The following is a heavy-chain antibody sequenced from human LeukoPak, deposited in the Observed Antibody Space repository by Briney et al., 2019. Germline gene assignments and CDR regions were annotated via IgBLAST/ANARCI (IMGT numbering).Heavy chain of an antibody. Sequence: SETLSLTCTVSGGSISSGGYYWSWIRQHPGKGLEWIGYIYYSGSTYYNPSLKSRVTISVDTSKNQFSLKLSSVTAADTAVYYCARERESLVEMATTYYFDYWGQGTLVTVSS. V-gene: IGHV4-31*03. CDR2: IYYSGST. D-gene: IGHD5-12*01. J-gene: IGHJ4*02. CDR3: ARERESLVEMATTYYFDY. CDR1: GGSISSGGYY.